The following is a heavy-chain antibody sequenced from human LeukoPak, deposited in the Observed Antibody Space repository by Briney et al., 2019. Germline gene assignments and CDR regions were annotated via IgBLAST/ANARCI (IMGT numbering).Heavy chain of an antibody. V-gene: IGHV4-59*01. CDR1: VGSISSYY. CDR3: ARTISFDGYSDY. J-gene: IGHJ4*02. Sequence: SETLSLTCTVSVGSISSYYWSWIRQPPGKGLEWIGYIYYSGSTNYNPSLKSRVTISVDTSKNQFSLNLTSVTAADTAVYYCARTISFDGYSDYWGQGTLVTVSS. CDR2: IYYSGST. D-gene: IGHD5-24*01.